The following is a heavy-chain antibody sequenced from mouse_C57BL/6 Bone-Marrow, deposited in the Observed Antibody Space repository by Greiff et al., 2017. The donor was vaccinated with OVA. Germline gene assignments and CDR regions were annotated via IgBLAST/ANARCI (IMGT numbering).Heavy chain of an antibody. V-gene: IGHV5-17*01. CDR3: ARSLPPFAY. D-gene: IGHD5-5*01. CDR1: GFTFSDYG. J-gene: IGHJ3*01. CDR2: ISSGSSTI. Sequence: EVKLMESGGGLVKPGGSLKLSCAASGFTFSDYGMHWVRQAPEKGLEWVAYISSGSSTIYYADTVKGRFTISRDNAKNTLFLQMTSLRSEDTAMYYCARSLPPFAYWGQGTLVTVSA.